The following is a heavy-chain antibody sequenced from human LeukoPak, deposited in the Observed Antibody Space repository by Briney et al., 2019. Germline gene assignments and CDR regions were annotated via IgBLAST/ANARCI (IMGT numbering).Heavy chain of an antibody. CDR3: AKGQNSGNYGGVDY. J-gene: IGHJ4*02. Sequence: GGSLRLSCSASGFTFSSYAMHWVRQAPGKGLEYVSAISSNGGSTYYADSVKGRFTISRDNSKNTFYLQMNSLRVEDTAVYYCAKGQNSGNYGGVDYWGQGTLVTVSS. D-gene: IGHD1-26*01. V-gene: IGHV3-64*04. CDR2: ISSNGGST. CDR1: GFTFSSYA.